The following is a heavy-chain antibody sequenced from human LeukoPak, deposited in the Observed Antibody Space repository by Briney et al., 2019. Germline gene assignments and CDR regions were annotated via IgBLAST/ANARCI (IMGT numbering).Heavy chain of an antibody. V-gene: IGHV4-39*01. Sequence: PSETLSLTCTVSGGSISSSGYYWGWLRQPPGKGLEWIGSIYYSGSTYYSPSLKSRVIISVDTSKNHFSLKLSSVTAADAAVYYCARLVALNYYDSSGSSRWFDPWGQGTLVTVSS. CDR2: IYYSGST. CDR3: ARLVALNYYDSSGSSRWFDP. CDR1: GGSISSSGYY. D-gene: IGHD3-22*01. J-gene: IGHJ5*02.